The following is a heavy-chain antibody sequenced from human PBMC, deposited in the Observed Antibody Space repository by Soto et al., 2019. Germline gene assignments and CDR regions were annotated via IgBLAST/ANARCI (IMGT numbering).Heavy chain of an antibody. V-gene: IGHV3-7*01. J-gene: IGHJ4*02. Sequence: GGSLRLSCAASGFTFSSYWMSWVRQAPGKGLEWVASISQDGSEKYYVDSVKGPFTISRDNAKNSLYLQMNSLRAEDTAVYYCAKVRRGVLTGRGYYFDHWGQGTLVTVSS. CDR2: ISQDGSEK. CDR3: AKVRRGVLTGRGYYFDH. CDR1: GFTFSSYW. D-gene: IGHD3-9*01.